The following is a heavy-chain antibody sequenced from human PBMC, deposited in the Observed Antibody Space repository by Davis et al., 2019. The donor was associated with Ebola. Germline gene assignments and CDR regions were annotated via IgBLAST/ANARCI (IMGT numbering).Heavy chain of an antibody. CDR2: IKQDGSEK. J-gene: IGHJ6*02. CDR1: GFTFSTYW. CDR3: ATRQTPVIRLYGMDV. Sequence: GESLKISCAASGFTFSTYWMSWVRPAPGKGLEWVANIKQDGSEKFYVDSVKGRFIISRDNAKNSLYLQMNSLRAEDTAVYYCATRQTPVIRLYGMDVWGQGTTVIVSS. D-gene: IGHD3-10*01. V-gene: IGHV3-7*01.